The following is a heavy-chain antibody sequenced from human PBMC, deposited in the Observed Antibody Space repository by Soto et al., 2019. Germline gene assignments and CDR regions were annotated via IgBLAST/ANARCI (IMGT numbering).Heavy chain of an antibody. CDR3: ARRLGGYLACLDY. D-gene: IGHD3-16*02. V-gene: IGHV1-3*04. J-gene: IGHJ4*02. CDR1: RDAFTNYA. Sequence: ASVEVSWEACRDAFTNYAMHWMHHAPGKRLEWMGWSNTGNGNTKYSQKFQGRVTITRDTSASTAYVELSSLRTEDTAVYYRARRLGGYLACLDYSAEAPLVAVPS. CDR2: SNTGNGNT.